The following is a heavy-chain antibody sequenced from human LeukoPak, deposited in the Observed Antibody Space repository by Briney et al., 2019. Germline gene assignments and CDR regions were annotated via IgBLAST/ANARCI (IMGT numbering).Heavy chain of an antibody. V-gene: IGHV1-3*01. J-gene: IGHJ5*02. CDR3: ARWLTLGAFDP. CDR1: GYTFSGYY. CDR2: INAGNGNT. D-gene: IGHD1-26*01. Sequence: GASVKVSCKASGYTFSGYYIHWVRQAPGQRLEWMGWINAGNGNTKYTQKFQGRVTITRDTSASTAYMELSSLRSEDTAVYYCARWLTLGAFDPWGQGTLVTVSS.